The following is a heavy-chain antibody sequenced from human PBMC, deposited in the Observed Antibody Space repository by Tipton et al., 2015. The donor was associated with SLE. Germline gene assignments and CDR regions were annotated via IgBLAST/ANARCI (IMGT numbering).Heavy chain of an antibody. D-gene: IGHD1-26*01. CDR1: GGSFSGYY. CDR3: ARGRGELPFDY. CDR2: INHSGST. V-gene: IGHV4-34*01. Sequence: LRLSCAVYGGSFSGYYWSWIRQPPGKGLEWIGEINHSGSTNYNPSLNSRVTISVDTSKNQFSLKLSSVTAADTAVYYCARGRGELPFDYWGQGTLVTVSS. J-gene: IGHJ4*02.